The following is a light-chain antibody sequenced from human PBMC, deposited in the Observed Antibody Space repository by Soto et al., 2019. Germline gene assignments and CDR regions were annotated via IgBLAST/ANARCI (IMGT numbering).Light chain of an antibody. CDR2: DAS. Sequence: DIHMTQSPSTLSASVGDRVAITCRASQTINSWLAWYQQKPGKAPKVLIFDASSLKTGVPSRFSGSGSGTEFTLTISSLQSDDFAVYYCKQYDNWPWKCGQGTKVDI. V-gene: IGKV1-5*01. CDR3: KQYDNWPWK. CDR1: QTINSW. J-gene: IGKJ1*01.